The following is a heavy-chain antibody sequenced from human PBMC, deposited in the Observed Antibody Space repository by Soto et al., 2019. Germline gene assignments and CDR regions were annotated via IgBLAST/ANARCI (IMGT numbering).Heavy chain of an antibody. J-gene: IGHJ6*02. D-gene: IGHD3-10*01. CDR3: AKEVSRYGSGSRYYYYGMDV. CDR1: GFTFSSYG. Sequence: QVQLVESGGGVVQPGRSLRLSCAASGFTFSSYGMHWVRQAPGKGLEWVAVISYDGSNKYYADSVKGRFTISRDNSKNTLYLQMNSLRAEDTAVYYCAKEVSRYGSGSRYYYYGMDVWGQGTTVTVSS. CDR2: ISYDGSNK. V-gene: IGHV3-30*18.